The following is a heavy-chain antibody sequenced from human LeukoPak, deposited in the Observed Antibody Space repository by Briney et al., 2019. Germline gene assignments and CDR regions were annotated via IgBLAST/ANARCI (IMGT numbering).Heavy chain of an antibody. CDR2: IYHSGST. D-gene: IGHD3-10*01. V-gene: IGHV4-38-2*02. CDR3: ASYYGSGSYYTSFDY. Sequence: SETLSLTCTVSGYSISSGYYWGWIRQPPGKGLEWIGSIYHSGSTYYNPSLKSRVTISVDTPKNQFSLKLSSVTAADTAVYYCASYYGSGSYYTSFDYWGQGTLVTVSS. CDR1: GYSISSGYY. J-gene: IGHJ4*02.